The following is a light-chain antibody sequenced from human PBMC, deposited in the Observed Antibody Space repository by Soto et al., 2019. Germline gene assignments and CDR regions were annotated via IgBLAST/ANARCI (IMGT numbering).Light chain of an antibody. CDR1: QGISSY. Sequence: IQLTHSPSSLSASVGDRVTITCRASQGISSYLAWYQQKPGKAPKLLIYGASTLQNGVPSRFSGSGSGTDFTLTISSLQPEDFATYYCQQLNSYLSLTFGGGTKVEIK. V-gene: IGKV1-9*01. J-gene: IGKJ4*01. CDR3: QQLNSYLSLT. CDR2: GAS.